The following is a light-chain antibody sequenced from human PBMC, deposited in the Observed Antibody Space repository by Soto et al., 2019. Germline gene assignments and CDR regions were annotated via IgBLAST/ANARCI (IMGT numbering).Light chain of an antibody. V-gene: IGLV8-61*01. CDR2: STN. J-gene: IGLJ3*02. CDR1: SGSVSTSYY. Sequence: QAVVTQEPSFSVSPGRTVTLTCSLSSGSVSTSYYPSWYQLTPGQAPRTLIYSTNTRSSGVPNRFSGSILENKAALTITGAQADDESDYYCVLYMGTGISVFGGGTKLTV. CDR3: VLYMGTGISV.